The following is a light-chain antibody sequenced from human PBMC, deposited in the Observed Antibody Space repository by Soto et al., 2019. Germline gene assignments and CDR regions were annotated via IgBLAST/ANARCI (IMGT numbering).Light chain of an antibody. CDR3: MRCTHWPRT. CDR2: KVS. CDR1: QSLVFSDGNTY. V-gene: IGKV2-30*01. Sequence: DVVMTQSPLSLPVTLGQPASISCRSSQSLVFSDGNTYLNWFHQRPGQSPRRLIYKVSYRDSGVPDRFRASGPGTDFTLKISRVEAEDVGVYYCMRCTHWPRTFGEGNKVEIK. J-gene: IGKJ1*01.